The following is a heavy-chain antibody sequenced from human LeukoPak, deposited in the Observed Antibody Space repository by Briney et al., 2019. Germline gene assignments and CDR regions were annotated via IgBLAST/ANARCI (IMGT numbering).Heavy chain of an antibody. CDR2: IYYNGSA. CDR3: ATYQINWGVGYYFDY. J-gene: IGHJ4*02. D-gene: IGHD7-27*01. CDR1: GFGVDSNY. V-gene: IGHV3-53*01. Sequence: PGGSLRLSCAASGFGVDSNYMTWVRRAPGKGLECVSLIYYNGSAFYADSVKGRFTISRDTAKNTLFLQMNSLRAEDTAVYYCATYQINWGVGYYFDYWGQGTLVTVSS.